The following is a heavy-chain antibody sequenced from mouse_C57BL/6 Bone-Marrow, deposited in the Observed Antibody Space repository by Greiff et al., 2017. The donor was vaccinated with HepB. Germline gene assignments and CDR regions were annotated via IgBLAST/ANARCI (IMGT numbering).Heavy chain of an antibody. V-gene: IGHV1-62-2*01. CDR3: ARYERGSPYGNYDYFDY. D-gene: IGHD2-1*01. J-gene: IGHJ2*01. Sequence: QVQLQQSGAELVKPGASVKLSCKASGYTFTEYTIHWVKQRSGQGLEWIGWFYPGSGSIKYNEKFKDKATLTADKSSSTVYMELSRVTSEDSAVYFCARYERGSPYGNYDYFDYWGQGTTLTVSS. CDR1: GYTFTEYT. CDR2: FYPGSGSI.